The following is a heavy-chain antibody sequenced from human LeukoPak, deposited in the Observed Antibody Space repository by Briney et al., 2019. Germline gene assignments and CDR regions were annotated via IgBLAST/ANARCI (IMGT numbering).Heavy chain of an antibody. J-gene: IGHJ5*02. CDR1: GGSISSSSYY. CDR3: ARNDVVVVPAAIFYNWFDP. CDR2: IYYSGST. D-gene: IGHD2-2*01. Sequence: PSETLSLTCTVSGGSISSSSYYWGWIRQPPGKGLESIGSIYYSGSTYYNPSLKGRVTISVDTSKNQFSLKLSSVTAADTAVYYCARNDVVVVPAAIFYNWFDPWGQGTLVTVSS. V-gene: IGHV4-39*01.